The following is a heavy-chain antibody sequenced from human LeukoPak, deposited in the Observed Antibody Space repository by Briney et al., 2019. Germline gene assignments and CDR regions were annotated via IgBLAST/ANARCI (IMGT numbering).Heavy chain of an antibody. CDR1: GGTFSSYA. Sequence: SVKVSCKASGGTFSSYAISWVRQAPGQGLEWMGGIIPIFGTANYAQKFQGRVTITADKSTSTAYMELSSLRSEDTAVYCCKSVIAAAGMLDYWGQGTLVTVSS. V-gene: IGHV1-69*06. CDR2: IIPIFGTA. D-gene: IGHD6-13*01. J-gene: IGHJ4*02. CDR3: KSVIAAAGMLDY.